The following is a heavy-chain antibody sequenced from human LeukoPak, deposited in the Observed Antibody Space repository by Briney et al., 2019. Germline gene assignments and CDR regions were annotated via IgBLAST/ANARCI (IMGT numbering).Heavy chain of an antibody. CDR3: AKDEDFGLLPFDY. D-gene: IGHD1-26*01. Sequence: GGSLRLSCAASGFTFSSSAMSWVRQVPGKGLEWVSGISASGGSTFYADSVRGRFTISRDNSKNTLYLQMNSLRAEDTAVYYCAKDEDFGLLPFDYWGQGTLVTVSS. J-gene: IGHJ4*02. V-gene: IGHV3-23*01. CDR2: ISASGGST. CDR1: GFTFSSSA.